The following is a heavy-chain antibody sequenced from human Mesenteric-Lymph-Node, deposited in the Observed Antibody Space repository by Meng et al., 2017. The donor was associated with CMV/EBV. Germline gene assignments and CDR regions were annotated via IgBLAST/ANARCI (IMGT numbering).Heavy chain of an antibody. CDR1: ALTFSDVW. Sequence: GGSLRLSCAASALTFSDVWMSWVRQAPGKGLEWVGRIKSNVDGGTTEYAAPVKGRFTISRDDSKSTLYLQMNSLKTEDAAVYCCATYTSRNSGYYDYWGQGTLVTVSS. J-gene: IGHJ4*02. CDR2: IKSNVDGGTT. CDR3: ATYTSRNSGYYDY. V-gene: IGHV3-15*01. D-gene: IGHD3-22*01.